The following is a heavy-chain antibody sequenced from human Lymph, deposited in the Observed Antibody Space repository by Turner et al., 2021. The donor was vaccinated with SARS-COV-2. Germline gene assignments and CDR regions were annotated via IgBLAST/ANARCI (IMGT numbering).Heavy chain of an antibody. CDR2: IWYDGSNK. Sequence: QVQLVESGGGVVQLGRSLRLSCAASGFTFSSYGMHWVRQAPGKGLEWVAVIWYDGSNKYYADSVKGRFTISRDNSKNSLYLQMNSLRAEDTAVYYCARDLRFGELPAADHWGQGTLITVSS. CDR1: GFTFSSYG. J-gene: IGHJ4*02. CDR3: ARDLRFGELPAADH. D-gene: IGHD3-10*01. V-gene: IGHV3-33*01.